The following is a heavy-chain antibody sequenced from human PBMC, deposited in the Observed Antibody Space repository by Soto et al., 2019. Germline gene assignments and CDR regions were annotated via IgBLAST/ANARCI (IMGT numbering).Heavy chain of an antibody. Sequence: GESLNISCKGSGYIFTNHCIVLVRQMAGKGLEWVGSICPGYSNIIYSPSVQGQVTISADKSISTAYLQWSSLKASDTAMYYCTRLQAAAGDNNLTFDYWGQVTLVTVSS. CDR3: TRLQAAAGDNNLTFDY. CDR2: ICPGYSNI. CDR1: GYIFTNHC. D-gene: IGHD6-13*01. V-gene: IGHV5-51*01. J-gene: IGHJ4*02.